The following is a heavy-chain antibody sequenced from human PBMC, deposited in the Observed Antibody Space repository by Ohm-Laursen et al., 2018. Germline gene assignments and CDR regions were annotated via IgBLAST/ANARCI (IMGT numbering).Heavy chain of an antibody. CDR3: ARGAVSACSGGSCYLLDV. Sequence: ASVKVSCKASGDTFTSYDINWVRQATGQGLEWMGWMNRNSGNTGYAQKFQGRVTMTRDTSISTAYMELSSLRSEDTAVYYCARGAVSACSGGSCYLLDVWGQGTTVTVSS. J-gene: IGHJ6*02. V-gene: IGHV1-8*01. CDR2: MNRNSGNT. CDR1: GDTFTSYD. D-gene: IGHD2-15*01.